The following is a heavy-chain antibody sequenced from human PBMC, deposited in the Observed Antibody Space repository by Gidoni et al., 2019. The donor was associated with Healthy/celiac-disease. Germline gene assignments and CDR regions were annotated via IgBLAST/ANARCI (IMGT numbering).Heavy chain of an antibody. CDR1: GFTFSSYA. Sequence: EVQLVESGGGLVQPGGSLRLSCSASGFTFSSYAMHWVRQAPGKGLEYVSAISSNGGSTYYADSVKGRFTISRDNSKNTLYLQMSSLRAEDTAVYYCVKDQQLPTGDFDYWGQGTLVTVSS. V-gene: IGHV3-64D*06. CDR2: ISSNGGST. CDR3: VKDQQLPTGDFDY. D-gene: IGHD6-13*01. J-gene: IGHJ4*02.